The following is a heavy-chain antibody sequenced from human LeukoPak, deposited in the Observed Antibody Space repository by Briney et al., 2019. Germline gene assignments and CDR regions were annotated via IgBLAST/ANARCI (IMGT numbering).Heavy chain of an antibody. CDR3: ARDAVAGYYYYGMDV. D-gene: IGHD6-19*01. V-gene: IGHV3-23*01. Sequence: GGSLRLSCAASGFTFRTNAMSWVRQAPGKGLEWVSGISGSGGSTYYADSVKGRFTISRHNSKNTLYLQMNSLRAEDTAVYYCARDAVAGYYYYGMDVWGQGTTVTVSS. J-gene: IGHJ6*02. CDR2: ISGSGGST. CDR1: GFTFRTNA.